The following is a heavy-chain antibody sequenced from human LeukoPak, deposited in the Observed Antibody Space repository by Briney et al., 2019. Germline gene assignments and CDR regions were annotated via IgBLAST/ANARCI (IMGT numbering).Heavy chain of an antibody. D-gene: IGHD4-17*01. CDR2: IKHDGSEK. V-gene: IGHV3-7*01. Sequence: PGGSLRLSCAASGFTFSHYWMIWVRQAPGKGLEWVANIKHDGSEKYYVDSVKGRFTISRDNAKNSLYLQMNSLRAEDTAVYYCARGLMTTVIHPLGYWGQGTLVTVSS. J-gene: IGHJ4*02. CDR1: GFTFSHYW. CDR3: ARGLMTTVIHPLGY.